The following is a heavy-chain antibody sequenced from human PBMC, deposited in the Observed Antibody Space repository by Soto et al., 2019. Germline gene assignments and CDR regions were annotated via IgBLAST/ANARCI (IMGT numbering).Heavy chain of an antibody. D-gene: IGHD3-10*01. J-gene: IGHJ4*02. V-gene: IGHV4-30-4*01. Sequence: QVQLQESGPGLVKPSQTLSLTCTVSGGSISSGDYYWSWIRQPPGKGLEWIGYIYYSGSTYYNPSLKNHVTISVDTSQNQCSLKLSSVTAAATAVYECDQAKGSGFLVSWGQGTLVTVSS. CDR3: DQAKGSGFLVS. CDR2: IYYSGST. CDR1: GGSISSGDYY.